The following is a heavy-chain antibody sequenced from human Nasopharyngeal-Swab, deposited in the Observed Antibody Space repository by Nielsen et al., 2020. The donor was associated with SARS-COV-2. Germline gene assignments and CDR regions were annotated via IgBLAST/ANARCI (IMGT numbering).Heavy chain of an antibody. J-gene: IGHJ4*02. CDR3: ARDIVGATPNFDY. CDR2: ISSSGSTI. Sequence: GESLKISCAASGFTFSDYDMSWIRQAPGKGLEWVSYISSSGSTIYYADSVKGRFTISRDNAKNSLYLQMNSLRAEDTAVYYCARDIVGATPNFDYWGQGTLVTVSS. V-gene: IGHV3-11*04. CDR1: GFTFSDYD. D-gene: IGHD1-26*01.